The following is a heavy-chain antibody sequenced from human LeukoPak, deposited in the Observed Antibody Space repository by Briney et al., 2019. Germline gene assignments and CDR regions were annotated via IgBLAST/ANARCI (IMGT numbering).Heavy chain of an antibody. CDR2: IYYSGST. CDR3: ARALRPAAGVFDY. CDR1: GGSISSYY. D-gene: IGHD6-13*01. Sequence: SETLSLTCTVSGGSISSYYWSWIRRPPGKGLEWIGYIYYSGSTNYNPSLKSRVTISVDTSKNQFSLKLSSVTAADTAVYYCARALRPAAGVFDYWGQGTLVTVSS. V-gene: IGHV4-59*01. J-gene: IGHJ4*02.